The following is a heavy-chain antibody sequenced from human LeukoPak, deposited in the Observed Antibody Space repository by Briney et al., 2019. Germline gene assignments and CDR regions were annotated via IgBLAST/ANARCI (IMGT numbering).Heavy chain of an antibody. D-gene: IGHD3-3*01. J-gene: IGHJ6*03. CDR3: ARVGASIFGVVKPYYYYYMDV. Sequence: SVKVSCKASRGTFSSYAISWVRQAPGQGLEWMGGIIPIFGTANYAQKFQGRVTITADESTSTAYMELSSLRSEDTAVYYCARVGASIFGVVKPYYYYYMDVWGKGTTVTVSS. V-gene: IGHV1-69*13. CDR2: IIPIFGTA. CDR1: RGTFSSYA.